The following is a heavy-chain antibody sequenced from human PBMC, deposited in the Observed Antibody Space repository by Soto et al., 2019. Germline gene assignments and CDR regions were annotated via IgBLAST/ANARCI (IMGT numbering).Heavy chain of an antibody. CDR3: ASPRVTPHYGMDV. J-gene: IGHJ6*02. Sequence: QVQLVESGGGLVKPGGSLRLSCAASGFTFSDYYMSWIRQAPGKGLEWVSYISSSGSTIYYADSVKGRFTISRDNAKNTLYLPMTSLRAEDTAVDYWASPRVTPHYGMDVWGQGTMVTVSS. V-gene: IGHV3-11*01. CDR1: GFTFSDYY. D-gene: IGHD4-17*01. CDR2: ISSSGSTI.